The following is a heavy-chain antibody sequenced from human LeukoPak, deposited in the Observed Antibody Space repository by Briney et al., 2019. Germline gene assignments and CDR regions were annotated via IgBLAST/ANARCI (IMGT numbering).Heavy chain of an antibody. CDR2: ISSSSSYI. J-gene: IGHJ1*01. CDR1: GFNFRAYW. V-gene: IGHV3-21*01. Sequence: GGSLRLSCTTSGFNFRAYWMAWVRQAPGKGLEWVSSISSSSSYIYYADSVKGRFTISRDNAKNSLYLQMNSLRAEDTAVYYCARDSGIVVVPAATEYFQHWGQGTLVTVSS. CDR3: ARDSGIVVVPAATEYFQH. D-gene: IGHD2-2*01.